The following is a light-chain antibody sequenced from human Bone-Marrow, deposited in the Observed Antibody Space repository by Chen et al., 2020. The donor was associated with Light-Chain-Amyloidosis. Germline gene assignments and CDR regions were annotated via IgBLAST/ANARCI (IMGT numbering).Light chain of an antibody. J-gene: IGLJ2*01. CDR1: TSNIGTYT. Sequence: QPVLTQPPSTSGTPGQSVTISCSGSTSNIGTYTVNWYRQVPGTAPRLLIQRDNQRPSVVPDRFSGSKAGTSAALAISWLQSEDEADYYCAAWDDSLNRVVFGGGTKLTVL. V-gene: IGLV1-44*01. CDR3: AAWDDSLNRVV. CDR2: RDN.